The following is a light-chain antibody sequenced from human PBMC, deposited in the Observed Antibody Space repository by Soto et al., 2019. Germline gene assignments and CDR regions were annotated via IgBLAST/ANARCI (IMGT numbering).Light chain of an antibody. J-gene: IGLJ2*01. CDR3: SSYAGINHVV. V-gene: IGLV2-8*01. CDR1: SSDVGVYDY. Sequence: QSVLTQPPSASGSPGHSVTISCTGTSSDVGVYDYVSWYQQQSGKAPKLIIYDVSRPPSGVPDRFSGCKSGDTASLTVSGLRVEDKADYYCSSYAGINHVVFGGGTNPTAL. CDR2: DVS.